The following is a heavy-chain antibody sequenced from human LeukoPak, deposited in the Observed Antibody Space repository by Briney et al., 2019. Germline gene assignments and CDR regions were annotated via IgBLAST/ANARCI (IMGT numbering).Heavy chain of an antibody. Sequence: GGSLRLSCAASGFTFSNYWMSWVRQAPGKGLEWAANMRQDGSEKYYVDSVKGRFTISRDNAKNSLYLQMNSLRAEDTAVYYCARNTYYYFDYWGQGTLVTVSS. CDR1: GFTFSNYW. CDR2: MRQDGSEK. D-gene: IGHD2-21*01. V-gene: IGHV3-7*01. CDR3: ARNTYYYFDY. J-gene: IGHJ4*02.